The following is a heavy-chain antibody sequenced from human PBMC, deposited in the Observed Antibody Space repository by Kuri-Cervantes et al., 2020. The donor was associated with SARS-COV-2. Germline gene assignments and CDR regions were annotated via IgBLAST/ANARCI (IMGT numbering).Heavy chain of an antibody. CDR1: GGSISSYY. J-gene: IGHJ6*02. V-gene: IGHV4-59*01. D-gene: IGHD6-19*01. Sequence: ESLKISCTVSGGSISSYYWSWIRQPPGKRLEWIGYIYYSGSTNYSPSLKSRVTISVDTSKNQFSLKLSSVTAADTAVYYCARSKGSGWFGFDPSMDVWGQGTTVTVSS. CDR3: ARSKGSGWFGFDPSMDV. CDR2: IYYSGST.